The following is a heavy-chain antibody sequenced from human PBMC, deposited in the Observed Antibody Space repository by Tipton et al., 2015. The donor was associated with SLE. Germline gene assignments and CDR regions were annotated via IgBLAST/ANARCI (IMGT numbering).Heavy chain of an antibody. V-gene: IGHV4-34*01. CDR1: GGSFSGYY. Sequence: TLSLTCAVYGGSFSGYYWTWIRQPPGKGLEWIGEINHSGSTNYNPSLKSRVTISVDTSNNQFSLKLSSVTAADTAVYYCARLLPGYSHGWYYFDYWGQGTLVTVSS. CDR2: INHSGST. J-gene: IGHJ4*02. D-gene: IGHD5-18*01. CDR3: ARLLPGYSHGWYYFDY.